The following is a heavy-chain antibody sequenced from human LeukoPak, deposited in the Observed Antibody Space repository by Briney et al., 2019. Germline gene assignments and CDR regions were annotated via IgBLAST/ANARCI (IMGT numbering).Heavy chain of an antibody. V-gene: IGHV3-23*01. D-gene: IGHD6-25*01. J-gene: IGHJ3*02. CDR3: ARAKAVGYAFDI. CDR1: GGTFSSYA. CDR2: ISGSGGST. Sequence: SCKASGGTFSSYAMSWVRQAPGKGLEWVSAISGSGGSTYYADSVKGRFTISRDNAKNSLYLQMNSLRAEDTAVYYCARAKAVGYAFDIWGQGTMVTVSS.